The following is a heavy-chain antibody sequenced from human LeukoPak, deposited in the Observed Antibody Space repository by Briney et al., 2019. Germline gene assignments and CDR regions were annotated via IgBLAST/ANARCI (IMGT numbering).Heavy chain of an antibody. CDR3: ARLLRFSISWYYFDS. D-gene: IGHD6-13*01. Sequence: ASVKVSCKASGYTFTGYYIHWVRQAPGQGLEWMGWINPNNGDTNYAQKFQGRATMTRDTSVSTAYMELRSLISDDTAVYYCARLLRFSISWYYFDSWAREPWSPSPQ. V-gene: IGHV1-2*02. CDR1: GYTFTGYY. CDR2: INPNNGDT. J-gene: IGHJ4*02.